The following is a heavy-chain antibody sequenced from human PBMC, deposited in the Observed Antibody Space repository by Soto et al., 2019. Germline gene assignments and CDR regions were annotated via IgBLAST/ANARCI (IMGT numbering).Heavy chain of an antibody. Sequence: QVQLVQSGAEVKKLGSSVKVSCTASGGTFSSYTISWVRQAPGQGLEWMGRIIPILGIANYAQKFQGRVTITADKSTSTAYMELSSLRSEDTAVYYCARGYGSGNYYFDYWGQGTLVTVSS. CDR3: ARGYGSGNYYFDY. J-gene: IGHJ4*02. CDR1: GGTFSSYT. V-gene: IGHV1-69*02. D-gene: IGHD3-10*01. CDR2: IIPILGIA.